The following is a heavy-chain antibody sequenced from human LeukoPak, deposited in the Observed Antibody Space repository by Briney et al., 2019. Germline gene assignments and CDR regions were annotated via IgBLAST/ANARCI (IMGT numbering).Heavy chain of an antibody. J-gene: IGHJ4*02. CDR2: ISCSSSYI. Sequence: PGGSLRLSCAASGFTFSSYSMNWVRQAPGKGLEWVSSISCSSSYIYYADSVKGRFTISRDNAKNSLYLQMNSLRAEDTAVYYCAKDREYQLLWGPYYFDYWGQGTLVTVSS. CDR3: AKDREYQLLWGPYYFDY. V-gene: IGHV3-21*04. CDR1: GFTFSSYS. D-gene: IGHD2-2*01.